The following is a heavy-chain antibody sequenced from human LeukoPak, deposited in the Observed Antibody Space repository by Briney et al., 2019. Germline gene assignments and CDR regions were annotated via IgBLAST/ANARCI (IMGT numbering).Heavy chain of an antibody. Sequence: GESLKISCKTSGYSFNTYWITWVRHMPGGGLEWMGRIHPGDSDITYSPSFQGHVTFSTDKSITTAYLQWTSLKASDTAMYFCARHYDHDTTLPQYWGRGTQVTVSS. J-gene: IGHJ4*02. V-gene: IGHV5-10-1*01. CDR1: GYSFNTYW. CDR3: ARHYDHDTTLPQY. CDR2: IHPGDSDI. D-gene: IGHD3-16*01.